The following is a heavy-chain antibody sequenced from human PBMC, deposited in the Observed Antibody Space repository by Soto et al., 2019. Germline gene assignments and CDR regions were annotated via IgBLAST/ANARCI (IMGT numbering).Heavy chain of an antibody. CDR3: PREVAYYSKSISYLDY. CDR2: TYYRSRWYI. Sequence: SQTLSLTRAISGDSVSGNSAAWNWIRQSPSRGLEWLGRTYYRSRWYIDYAVSVKSRITVTPDTFKNQFSLHLYPVTGENTAIYYSPREVAYYSKSISYLDYWAQEAL. V-gene: IGHV6-1*01. D-gene: IGHD3-10*01. CDR1: GDSVSGNSAA. J-gene: IGHJ4*02.